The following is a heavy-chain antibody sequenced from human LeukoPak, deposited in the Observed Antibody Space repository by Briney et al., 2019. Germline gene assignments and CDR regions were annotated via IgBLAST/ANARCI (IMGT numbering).Heavy chain of an antibody. J-gene: IGHJ4*02. CDR1: GFTFSIHG. V-gene: IGHV3-7*01. D-gene: IGHD6-6*01. Sequence: GGSLRLSCTASGFTFSIHGMSWVRLAPGKGLEWVASIKEDGSEEHYVDSVKGRFPISRENARNSVPVQMNSLRAEDTAVYFCARVRPGHYFDYWGQGALVTVSS. CDR2: IKEDGSEE. CDR3: ARVRPGHYFDY.